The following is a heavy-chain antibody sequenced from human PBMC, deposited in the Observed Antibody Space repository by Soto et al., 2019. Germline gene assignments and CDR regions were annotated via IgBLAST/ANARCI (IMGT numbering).Heavy chain of an antibody. Sequence: QVELQQWGAGLLKPSETLSLTCGVYGGSFRNYYWIWVRQPPGKGLEWIGEVNHSGEATYNPSLQNPIPISPEPSHHQFPPKMTSVTGADPAMYFCTRAGGFPRSWFDPWGQGTQVTVSS. CDR2: VNHSGEA. CDR1: GGSFRNYY. CDR3: TRAGGFPRSWFDP. D-gene: IGHD3-10*01. V-gene: IGHV4-34*02. J-gene: IGHJ5*02.